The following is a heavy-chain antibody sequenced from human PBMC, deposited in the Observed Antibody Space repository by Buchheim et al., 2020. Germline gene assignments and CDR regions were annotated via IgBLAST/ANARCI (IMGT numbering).Heavy chain of an antibody. CDR3: AREAVVPAATGGYYYYGMDV. CDR2: INHSGST. Sequence: QVQLQQWGAGLLKPSETLSLTCAVYGGPFSGYYWSWIRQPPGKGLEWIGEINHSGSTNYNPSLKSRVTISVDTSKNQFSLKLSSVTAADTAVYYCAREAVVPAATGGYYYYGMDVWGQGTT. D-gene: IGHD2-2*01. J-gene: IGHJ6*02. V-gene: IGHV4-34*01. CDR1: GGPFSGYY.